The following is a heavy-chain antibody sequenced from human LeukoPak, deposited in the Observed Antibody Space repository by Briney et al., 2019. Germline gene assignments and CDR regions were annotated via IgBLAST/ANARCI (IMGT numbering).Heavy chain of an antibody. CDR3: ARVYYYGSGSYPYYYYYMDV. Sequence: GGSLRLSCAASGFTFSSYWMSWVRQAPWKGLEWVANIKQDGSEKYYVDSVKGRFTISRDNAKNSLYLQMNSLRAEDTAVYYCARVYYYGSGSYPYYYYYMDVWGKGTTVTVSS. CDR2: IKQDGSEK. J-gene: IGHJ6*03. CDR1: GFTFSSYW. V-gene: IGHV3-7*01. D-gene: IGHD3-10*01.